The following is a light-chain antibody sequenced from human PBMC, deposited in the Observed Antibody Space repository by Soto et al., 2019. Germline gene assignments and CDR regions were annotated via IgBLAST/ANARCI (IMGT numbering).Light chain of an antibody. J-gene: IGLJ2*01. Sequence: QSALTQPPSASGSPGQSVTISRTGTSSDVGGYNYVSWYQQHPGKAPKLMIYEVSKRPSGVPDRFSGSKSGNTASLTVSGLQTEDKADYYCSSYAGSNNLVVFGGGTKLTVL. CDR2: EVS. CDR3: SSYAGSNNLVV. V-gene: IGLV2-8*01. CDR1: SSDVGGYNY.